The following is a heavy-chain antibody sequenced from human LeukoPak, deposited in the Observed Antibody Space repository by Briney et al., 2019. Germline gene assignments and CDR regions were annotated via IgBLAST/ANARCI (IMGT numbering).Heavy chain of an antibody. V-gene: IGHV1-69*02. CDR1: GGTFSSYT. D-gene: IGHD3-22*01. CDR2: IIPILGIA. Sequence: GASVKVSCKASGGTFSSYTISWVRQAPGQGLEWMGRIIPILGIANYAQKFQGRVTITADKSTSTAYMELSSLRSEDTAVYYCATAGYYYDSSGYCFDYWGQGTLVTVSS. CDR3: ATAGYYYDSSGYCFDY. J-gene: IGHJ4*02.